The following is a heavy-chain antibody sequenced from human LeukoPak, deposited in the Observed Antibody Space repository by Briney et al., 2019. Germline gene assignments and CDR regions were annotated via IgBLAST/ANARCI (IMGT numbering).Heavy chain of an antibody. D-gene: IGHD4-17*01. Sequence: ASVKVSCKVSGYTLTELSIHWVRQAPGKGLAWMGSFDPKDAETVYAQKFQGRVTMTGDTSTDTVYMELSSLRSEDTAVYYCALRASRFYFDYWGQGTLVTVSS. CDR2: FDPKDAET. CDR3: ALRASRFYFDY. CDR1: GYTLTELS. J-gene: IGHJ4*02. V-gene: IGHV1-24*01.